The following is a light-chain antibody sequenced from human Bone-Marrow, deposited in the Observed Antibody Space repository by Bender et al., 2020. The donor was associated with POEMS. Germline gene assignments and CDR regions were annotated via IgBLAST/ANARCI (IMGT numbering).Light chain of an antibody. CDR3: YSTDSSGNHRGV. CDR1: ALPKTY. J-gene: IGLJ2*01. Sequence: SYELTQPPSVSVSPGQTARITCSGDALPKTYAYWYQQKSGQAPVLVIYQDIKRPSGIPERFSASSSGTVATLTISGAQVEDEADYYCYSTDSSGNHRGVFGGGTKLTVL. V-gene: IGLV3-10*01. CDR2: QDI.